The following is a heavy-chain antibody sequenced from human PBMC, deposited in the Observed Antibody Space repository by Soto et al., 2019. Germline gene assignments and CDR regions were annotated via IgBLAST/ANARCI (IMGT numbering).Heavy chain of an antibody. V-gene: IGHV1-69*02. Sequence: QVQLVQSGAEVKKPGSSVKVSCKASGGTFSSYTISWVRQAPGQGLEWMGRIIPILGIANYAQKFQGRVTITADKSTSTAYMELSSLRSEDTAVYYCERGIAAAGQYYYYYYGMDVWGQGTTVTVSS. CDR2: IIPILGIA. CDR1: GGTFSSYT. CDR3: ERGIAAAGQYYYYYYGMDV. J-gene: IGHJ6*02. D-gene: IGHD6-13*01.